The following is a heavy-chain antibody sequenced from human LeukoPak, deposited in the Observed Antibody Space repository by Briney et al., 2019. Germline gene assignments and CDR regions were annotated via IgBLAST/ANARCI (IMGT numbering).Heavy chain of an antibody. J-gene: IGHJ4*02. V-gene: IGHV3-7*01. CDR2: IKQDGSEK. D-gene: IGHD6-19*01. Sequence: GGSLRLSCAASGFTFSSYWMSWVRQAPGKGLEWVANIKQDGSEKYYVDSVKGRFTIPRDNAKNSLYLQMNSLRAEDTAVYYCASSSGSSTYYFDYWGQGTLVTVSS. CDR3: ASSSGSSTYYFDY. CDR1: GFTFSSYW.